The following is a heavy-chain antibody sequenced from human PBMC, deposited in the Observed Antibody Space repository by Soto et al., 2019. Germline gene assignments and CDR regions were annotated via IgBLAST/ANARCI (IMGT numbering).Heavy chain of an antibody. Sequence: QVQLVQSGAEVKKPGSSVKVSCKASGGTFSSYAISWVRQAPGQGLEWMGGSIPIFGTANYAQKFQGRVTITADESKSTAYMELSSLRSEDTAVYYCARVSDYYDSSGYGGYWGQGTLVTVSS. D-gene: IGHD3-22*01. V-gene: IGHV1-69*01. CDR2: SIPIFGTA. CDR3: ARVSDYYDSSGYGGY. CDR1: GGTFSSYA. J-gene: IGHJ4*02.